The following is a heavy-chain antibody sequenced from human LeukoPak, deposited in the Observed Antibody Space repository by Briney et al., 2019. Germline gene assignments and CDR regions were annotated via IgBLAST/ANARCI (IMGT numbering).Heavy chain of an antibody. CDR3: ARDVTKRNWFDP. CDR2: INPNSGGT. J-gene: IGHJ5*02. D-gene: IGHD2-21*02. CDR1: GYTFTGYY. Sequence: APVKVSCKASGYTFTGYYMHWVRQAPGQGLEWMGWINPNSGGTNYAQKFQGRVTMTRDTSISTAYMELSRLRSDDTAVYYCARDVTKRNWFDPWGQGTLVTVSS. V-gene: IGHV1-2*02.